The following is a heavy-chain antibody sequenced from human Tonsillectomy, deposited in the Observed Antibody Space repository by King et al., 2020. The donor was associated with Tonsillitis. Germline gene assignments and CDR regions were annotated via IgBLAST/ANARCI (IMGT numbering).Heavy chain of an antibody. V-gene: IGHV1-3*01. CDR2: INAGNGNT. J-gene: IGHJ4*02. CDR3: ASELAYCGGDCYPRY. D-gene: IGHD2-21*02. Sequence: QLVQSGAEVKKPGASVKVSCKASGYTFTSYAMHWVRQAPGQRLEWMGWINAGNGNTKYSQKFQGRVTITRDTSASTAYMELSRLRSEDTAVYYCASELAYCGGDCYPRYWGQGTLVTVSS. CDR1: GYTFTSYA.